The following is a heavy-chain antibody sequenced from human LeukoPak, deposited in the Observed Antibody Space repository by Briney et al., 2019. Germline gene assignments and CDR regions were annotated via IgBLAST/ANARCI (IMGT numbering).Heavy chain of an antibody. Sequence: PSETLSLTCTVSGGSISSSSCYWGWIRQPPGKGLEWIGSIYYSGSTYYNPSLKSRVTISVDTSKNQFSLKLSSVTAADTAVYYCARRDPGIAVAGFDYWGQGTLVTVSS. CDR2: IYYSGST. J-gene: IGHJ4*02. V-gene: IGHV4-39*01. CDR3: ARRDPGIAVAGFDY. CDR1: GGSISSSSCY. D-gene: IGHD6-19*01.